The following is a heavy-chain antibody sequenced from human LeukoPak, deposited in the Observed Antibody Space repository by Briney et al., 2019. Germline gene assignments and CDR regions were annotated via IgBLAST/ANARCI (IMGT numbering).Heavy chain of an antibody. D-gene: IGHD6-19*01. CDR3: ARDAAYSSGSDY. CDR2: MNPNSGNT. V-gene: IGHV1-8*01. Sequence: ASVKVSCKASGYTFTSYDINWVRQATGQGLEWMGWMNPNSGNTGYAQKFQGRVTMTRNTSISTAYMELSSLRSEDTAVYYCARDAAYSSGSDYWGQGTLVTVSS. J-gene: IGHJ4*02. CDR1: GYTFTSYD.